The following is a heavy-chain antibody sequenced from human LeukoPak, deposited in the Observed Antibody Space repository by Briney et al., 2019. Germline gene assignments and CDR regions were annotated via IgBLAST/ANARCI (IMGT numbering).Heavy chain of an antibody. CDR1: GGSFSGYY. D-gene: IGHD6-13*01. CDR2: INHSGST. CDR3: ARGVGGYSSSWYYFDY. Sequence: PSETLSLTCAVYGGSFSGYYWSWIRQPPGKGLEWIGEINHSGSTNYNPSLKSRVTISVDTSKNQFSLKLSSVTAADTAVYYCARGVGGYSSSWYYFDYWGQGTLVTVSS. J-gene: IGHJ4*02. V-gene: IGHV4-34*01.